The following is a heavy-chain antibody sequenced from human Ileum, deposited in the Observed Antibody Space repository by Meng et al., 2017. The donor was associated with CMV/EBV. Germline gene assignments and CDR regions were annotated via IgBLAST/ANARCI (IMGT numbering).Heavy chain of an antibody. CDR2: INEDGSGK. CDR3: ARGLVEAPGIEY. J-gene: IGHJ4*02. CDR1: GFTFSDSW. Sequence: GESLKISCRVSGFTFSDSWMNWVRQAPGKGLEWVANINEDGSGKYYVDSVKGRFTISRDNAKNSVYLQINSLRAEDTDVYYCARGLVEAPGIEYWGQGTLVTVSS. V-gene: IGHV3-7*01. D-gene: IGHD2-15*01.